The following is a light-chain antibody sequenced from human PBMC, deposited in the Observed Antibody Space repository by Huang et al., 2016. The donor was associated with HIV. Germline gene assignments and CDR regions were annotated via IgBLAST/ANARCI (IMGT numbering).Light chain of an antibody. V-gene: IGKV3-15*01. J-gene: IGKJ2*01. Sequence: DIVMTQTPATLSVSRGARATLSCRASQSVGSKLAWFQQKPGQAPRRLIHGASTRATGVPARFSGSGSGTEFTLTISSLQSEDFAVYYCQQYNNWPYTFGQGTKLEIK. CDR2: GAS. CDR1: QSVGSK. CDR3: QQYNNWPYT.